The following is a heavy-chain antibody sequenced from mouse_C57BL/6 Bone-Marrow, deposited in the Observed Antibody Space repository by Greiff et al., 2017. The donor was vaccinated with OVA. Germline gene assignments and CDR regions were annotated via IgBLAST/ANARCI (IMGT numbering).Heavy chain of an antibody. Sequence: EVQLQQSGPVLVKPGASVKMSCKASGYTFTDYYMNWVKQSHGKSLEWIGVINPYNGGTSYNQKFKGKATLTVDKSSSTAYMKLNSVTSEDSAVYYCALYDGYYSFDYWGQGTTLTVSS. V-gene: IGHV1-19*01. CDR3: ALYDGYYSFDY. D-gene: IGHD2-3*01. J-gene: IGHJ2*01. CDR2: INPYNGGT. CDR1: GYTFTDYY.